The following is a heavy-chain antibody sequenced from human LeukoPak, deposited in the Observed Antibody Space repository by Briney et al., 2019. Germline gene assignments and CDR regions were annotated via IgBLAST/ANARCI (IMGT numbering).Heavy chain of an antibody. J-gene: IGHJ4*02. V-gene: IGHV4-39*01. D-gene: IGHD5-12*01. CDR3: AREVVATITRGCFDY. CDR2: IYYSVST. Sequence: PSETLSLTCTVSGGSISSSSYYWGWIRQPPGKGLEWIGSIYYSVSTYYNPSLESRVTISVDTSKNQFSLKLGSVTAADTAVYYCAREVVATITRGCFDYWGQGTLVTVSS. CDR1: GGSISSSSYY.